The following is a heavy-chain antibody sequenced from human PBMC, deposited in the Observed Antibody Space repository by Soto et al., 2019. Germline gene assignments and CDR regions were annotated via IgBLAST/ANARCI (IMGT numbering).Heavy chain of an antibody. D-gene: IGHD3-10*01. CDR3: AHRAVLWEGESQVY. Sequence: QITLKESGPTLVKPTQTLTLTCTFSGFSLSTSGVGVGWIRQPPGKALEWLALIYWDDDKRYSPSLKSRLTIPKDPSKNQVVLTMTNMDPVDTATYYCAHRAVLWEGESQVYWGQGTLVTVSS. J-gene: IGHJ4*02. CDR1: GFSLSTSGVG. V-gene: IGHV2-5*02. CDR2: IYWDDDK.